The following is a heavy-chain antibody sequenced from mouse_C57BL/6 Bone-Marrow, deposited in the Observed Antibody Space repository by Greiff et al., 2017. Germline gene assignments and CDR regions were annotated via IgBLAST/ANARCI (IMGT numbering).Heavy chain of an antibody. Sequence: QVHVKQSGAELVKPGASVKMSCKASGYTFTTYPIEWMKQNHGKSLEWIGNFHPYNDDTKYNEKFNGKATLAVEKSSSTVYLELSRLTSDDSAVYYCARRMYYGSGSWCAYWGQGTLVTVAA. D-gene: IGHD1-1*01. CDR1: GYTFTTYP. V-gene: IGHV1-47*01. CDR2: FHPYNDDT. J-gene: IGHJ3*01. CDR3: ARRMYYGSGSWCAY.